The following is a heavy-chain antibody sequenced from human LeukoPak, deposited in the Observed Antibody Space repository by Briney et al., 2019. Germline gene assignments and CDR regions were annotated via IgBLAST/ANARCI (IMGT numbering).Heavy chain of an antibody. V-gene: IGHV3-23*01. D-gene: IGHD2-2*01. CDR1: GFTFSSYA. Sequence: GGSLRLSCAASGFTFSSYAMSWVRQAPGKGLEWVSAISGSGGSTYYADSVKGRFTISRDNSKNTLYLQMNSLRAEDTAVYYCAKGGDEVVTAATYVDYWGQGTLVTVSS. J-gene: IGHJ4*02. CDR3: AKGGDEVVTAATYVDY. CDR2: ISGSGGST.